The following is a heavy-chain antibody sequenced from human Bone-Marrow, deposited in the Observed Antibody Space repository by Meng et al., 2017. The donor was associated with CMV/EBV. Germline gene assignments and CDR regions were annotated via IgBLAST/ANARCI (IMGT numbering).Heavy chain of an antibody. Sequence: LALPCAVSGASISSFWTWFRQPPGKGLEWIGTIAFDVNTFYNQSLKSRVTMSVDTSKIQFSLKLRSVTAADTAVYYCTRRRKQGGFDPWGQGTLVTVSS. CDR2: IAFDVNT. CDR1: GASISSF. V-gene: IGHV4-39*01. CDR3: TRRRKQGGFDP. J-gene: IGHJ5*02.